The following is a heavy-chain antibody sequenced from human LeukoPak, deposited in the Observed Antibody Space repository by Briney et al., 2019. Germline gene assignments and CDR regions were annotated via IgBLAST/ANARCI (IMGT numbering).Heavy chain of an antibody. J-gene: IGHJ3*02. CDR3: AKDSLQWLDNPPLAFDI. Sequence: GGSLRLSCAASGFTFSSYAMSWVRQAPGKGLEWVSAISGSGGSTYYADSVKGRFTIFRDNSKNTQYLQMNSLRAEDTAVYYCAKDSLQWLDNPPLAFDIWGQGTMVTVSS. CDR1: GFTFSSYA. D-gene: IGHD6-19*01. V-gene: IGHV3-23*01. CDR2: ISGSGGST.